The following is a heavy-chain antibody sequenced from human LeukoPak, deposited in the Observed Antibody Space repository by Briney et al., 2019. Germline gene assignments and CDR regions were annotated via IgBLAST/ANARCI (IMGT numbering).Heavy chain of an antibody. V-gene: IGHV3-9*01. CDR1: GFTFENYA. J-gene: IGHJ4*02. D-gene: IGHD3-10*01. CDR2: ISWNGGII. CDR3: AKGGLRLYFGQFHY. Sequence: GGPLRLSCAASGFTFENYAVHWVRKVPEKGLEWVSGISWNGGIIGYADSVKGRFTISRDSAKNSLYLQMNSLRVEDTALYYCAKGGLRLYFGQFHYWGQGTLVTVSS.